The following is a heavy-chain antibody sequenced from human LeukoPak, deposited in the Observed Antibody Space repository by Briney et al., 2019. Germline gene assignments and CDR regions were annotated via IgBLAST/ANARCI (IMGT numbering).Heavy chain of an antibody. V-gene: IGHV3-30*18. D-gene: IGHD4-17*01. Sequence: GGSLRLSCAASGFSFISYGMHWVRQAPGKGLEWVGVISDDGRSKDYADSVKGRFTITRDNSKDTLYLQMNSLRAEDTAVYYCAKRPSDYGDYVSYFDYWGQGTLVTVSS. CDR3: AKRPSDYGDYVSYFDY. CDR1: GFSFISYG. CDR2: ISDDGRSK. J-gene: IGHJ4*02.